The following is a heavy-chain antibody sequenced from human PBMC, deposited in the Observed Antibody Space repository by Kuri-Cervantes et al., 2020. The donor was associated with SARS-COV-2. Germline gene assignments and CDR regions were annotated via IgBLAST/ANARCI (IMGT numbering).Heavy chain of an antibody. CDR2: IDPSDSYT. Sequence: KVSCKGSGYSFTSYWISWVRQMPGKGLEWMGRIDPSDSYTNYSPSSQGHVTISADKSISTAYLQWSSLKASDTAMYYCARRRADGYYYGMDVWGQGTTVTVSS. CDR3: ARRRADGYYYGMDV. D-gene: IGHD6-13*01. J-gene: IGHJ6*02. V-gene: IGHV5-10-1*01. CDR1: GYSFTSYW.